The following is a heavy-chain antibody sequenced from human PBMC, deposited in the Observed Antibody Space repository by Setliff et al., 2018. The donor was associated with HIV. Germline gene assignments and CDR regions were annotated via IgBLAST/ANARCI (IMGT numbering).Heavy chain of an antibody. CDR3: ARDPRVDAFDI. J-gene: IGHJ3*02. CDR1: GFIFGDYA. V-gene: IGHV3-30*04. CDR2: VSYDGTKT. Sequence: GESLKISCAASGFIFGDYAIHCVRQAPGKGLEWVAAVSYDGTKTYYADSVKGRFTLSRDNSKDTAFLQMNSLTVEDTAVYYCARDPRVDAFDIWGRGTVVTVSS.